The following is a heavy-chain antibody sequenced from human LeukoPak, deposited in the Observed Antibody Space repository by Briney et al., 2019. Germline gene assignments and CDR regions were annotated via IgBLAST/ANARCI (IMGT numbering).Heavy chain of an antibody. Sequence: SETLSLTCTVSGGSISSYYWSWIRQPPGKGLEWIGYIYYSGSTNYNPSLKSRVTISVDTSKNQFSLKLSSVTAADTAVYYCARDGYNQYYYYMDVWGKGTTVTISS. CDR3: ARDGYNQYYYYMDV. J-gene: IGHJ6*03. CDR1: GGSISSYY. CDR2: IYYSGST. D-gene: IGHD5-24*01. V-gene: IGHV4-59*01.